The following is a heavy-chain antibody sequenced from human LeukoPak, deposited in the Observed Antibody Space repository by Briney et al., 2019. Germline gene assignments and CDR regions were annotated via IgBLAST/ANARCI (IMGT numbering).Heavy chain of an antibody. CDR3: ARVYTMVRGVKDWFDP. J-gene: IGHJ5*02. Sequence: ASVKVSYKASGYTFTSYGISWVRQAPGQGLEWMGWISAYNGNTNYAQKLQGRVTMTTDTSTSTAYMELRSLRSDDTAVYYCARVYTMVRGVKDWFDPWGQGTLVTVSS. CDR1: GYTFTSYG. D-gene: IGHD3-10*01. V-gene: IGHV1-18*01. CDR2: ISAYNGNT.